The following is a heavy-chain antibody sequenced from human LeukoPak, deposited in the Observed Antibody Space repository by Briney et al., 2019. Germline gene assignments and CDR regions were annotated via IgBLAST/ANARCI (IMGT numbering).Heavy chain of an antibody. CDR1: GGSLSGHI. V-gene: IGHV4-59*11. J-gene: IGHJ4*02. Sequence: PSDTLSLTCTVSGGSLSGHIWWWFWRPPGKGLENIGYIHSSGSTNHNPSYKSRVTVSLEMSKNHFSLSLSSVTAADTAVYYCARDPGDTDWYNFDFWGQGILVTVSS. CDR3: ARDPGDTDWYNFDF. CDR2: IHSSGST. D-gene: IGHD3-9*01.